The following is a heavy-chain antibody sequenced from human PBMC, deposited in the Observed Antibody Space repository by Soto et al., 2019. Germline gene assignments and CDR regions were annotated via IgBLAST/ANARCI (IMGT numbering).Heavy chain of an antibody. J-gene: IGHJ6*02. D-gene: IGHD5-18*01. CDR3: ARDAGGDFTWLQLWLTSFGMDV. Sequence: GGSLRLSCAASGFTFSSYWMSWVRQAPGKGLEWVANIKQDGSEKYYVDSVKGRFTISRDNAKNSLYLQMNSLRAEDTAVYYCARDAGGDFTWLQLWLTSFGMDVWAQGTTVTDSS. V-gene: IGHV3-7*01. CDR1: GFTFSSYW. CDR2: IKQDGSEK.